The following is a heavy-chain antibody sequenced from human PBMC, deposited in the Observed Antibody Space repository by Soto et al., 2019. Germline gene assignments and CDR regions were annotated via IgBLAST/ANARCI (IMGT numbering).Heavy chain of an antibody. Sequence: EVQLLESGGDLVQPGGSLRLSCAASGFTFSSYAMSWVRQAPGKGLEWVSTISGRGDDTYYTDSVKGRFTISRHNSKNTLYVHMNSLRAEDTAVYYCARAQPTYSSSYFDYWGQGTLVTVSS. V-gene: IGHV3-23*01. CDR1: GFTFSSYA. D-gene: IGHD3-22*01. CDR2: ISGRGDDT. J-gene: IGHJ4*02. CDR3: ARAQPTYSSSYFDY.